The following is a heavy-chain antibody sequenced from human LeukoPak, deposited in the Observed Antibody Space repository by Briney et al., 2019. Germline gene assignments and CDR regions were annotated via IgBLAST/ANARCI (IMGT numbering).Heavy chain of an antibody. CDR2: IFGSGGSP. D-gene: IGHD5-24*01. Sequence: GGSLRLSCEASGFTFGSHAMYWVRPVPGKGLEWGAGIFGSGGSPPYADSVKGRFTISRDNSKKTLYLHMNGLTVEDTAVYYCARGDGYNDAEYLEHWGQGTLVTVS. CDR3: ARGDGYNDAEYLEH. CDR1: GFTFGSHA. V-gene: IGHV3-23*01. J-gene: IGHJ1*01.